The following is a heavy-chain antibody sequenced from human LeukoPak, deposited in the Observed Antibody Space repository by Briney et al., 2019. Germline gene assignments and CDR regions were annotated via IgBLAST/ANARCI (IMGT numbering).Heavy chain of an antibody. CDR2: IIPIFGTA. J-gene: IGHJ6*04. V-gene: IGHV1-69*06. Sequence: SVKVSCKASGGTFCSYAISWVRQAPGQGLEWMGGIIPIFGTANYAQKFQGRVTITADKSTSTAYMELSSLRSEDTAVYYCARETVSSGYGMDVWGKGTTVTVSS. CDR1: GGTFCSYA. D-gene: IGHD6-19*01. CDR3: ARETVSSGYGMDV.